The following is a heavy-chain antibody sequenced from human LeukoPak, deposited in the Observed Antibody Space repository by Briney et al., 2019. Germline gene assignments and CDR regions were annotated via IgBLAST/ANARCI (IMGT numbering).Heavy chain of an antibody. CDR2: ISYDGSNK. CDR1: GFTFSSYA. Sequence: GGSLRLSCAASGFTFSSYAMHWVRQAPGKGLEWVAVISYDGSNKYYADSVKGRFTISRDNSKNTLYLQMNSLGAKGTAGYYGARDHTAMVYYYYGMDVWGQGTTVTVSS. V-gene: IGHV3-30-3*01. CDR3: ARDHTAMVYYYYGMDV. J-gene: IGHJ6*02. D-gene: IGHD5-18*01.